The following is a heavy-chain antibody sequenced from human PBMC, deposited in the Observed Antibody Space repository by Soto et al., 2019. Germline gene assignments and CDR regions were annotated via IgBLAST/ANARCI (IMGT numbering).Heavy chain of an antibody. CDR2: ISGSGGST. CDR3: AKGSGSYLSYYYYGMDV. D-gene: IGHD3-10*01. V-gene: IGHV3-23*01. CDR1: GFTFSSYA. Sequence: GGSLRLSCAASGFTFSSYAMSWVRQAPGKGLEWVSAISGSGGSTYYADSVKGRFTISRDNSKNTLYLQMNSLRAEDTAVYYCAKGSGSYLSYYYYGMDVWGQGTTVTVSS. J-gene: IGHJ6*02.